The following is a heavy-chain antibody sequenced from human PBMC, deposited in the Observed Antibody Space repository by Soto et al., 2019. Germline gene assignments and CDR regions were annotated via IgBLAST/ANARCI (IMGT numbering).Heavy chain of an antibody. CDR2: IWYDGSNK. Sequence: PGGSLRLSCAASGFTFSSYGMHWVRQAPGKGLEWVAVIWYDGSNKYYADSVKGRFTISRDNSKNTLYLQMNSLRAEDTAVYYCARSVDIVVVVANPPGYMDVWGKGTTVTVSS. CDR3: ARSVDIVVVVANPPGYMDV. CDR1: GFTFSSYG. D-gene: IGHD2-15*01. V-gene: IGHV3-33*01. J-gene: IGHJ6*03.